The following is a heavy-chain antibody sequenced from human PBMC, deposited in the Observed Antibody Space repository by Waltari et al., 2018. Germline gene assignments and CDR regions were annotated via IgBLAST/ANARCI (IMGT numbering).Heavy chain of an antibody. D-gene: IGHD3-22*01. V-gene: IGHV1-8*01. CDR3: ARAYWDSSGYPTIFDY. J-gene: IGHJ4*02. Sequence: QVQLVQSGAEVKKPGASVKVSCKASGYTFTSYDINWVRQATGQGLEWMGWMNPHSGNKGDAQKFQGSVTMTRNTSISTAYMELSSLRSEDTAVYYCARAYWDSSGYPTIFDYWGQGTLVTVSS. CDR2: MNPHSGNK. CDR1: GYTFTSYD.